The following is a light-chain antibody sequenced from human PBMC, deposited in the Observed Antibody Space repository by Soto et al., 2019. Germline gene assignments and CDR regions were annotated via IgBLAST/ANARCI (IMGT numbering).Light chain of an antibody. CDR3: QSYDSSLSGWV. Sequence: QSVLTQPPSASATPGQRVSISCSGSRSNIGSNYVYWYQQLPGTAPKLLIYGNSNRPSGVPDRFSGSKSGTSASLAITGLQAEDEADYYCQSYDSSLSGWVFGTGTKVTVL. CDR1: RSNIGSNY. J-gene: IGLJ1*01. CDR2: GNS. V-gene: IGLV1-40*01.